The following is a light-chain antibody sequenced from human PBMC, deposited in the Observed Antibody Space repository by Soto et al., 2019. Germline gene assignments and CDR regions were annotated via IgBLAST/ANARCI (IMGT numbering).Light chain of an antibody. CDR3: HQWCPSLPMYT. Sequence: ESVLTQSPGTLSLSPGERATLSCRASQSVSSNYFAWYQQKPGQAPRLLIYGASNRATGIPDRFSGSGSGADLTLTLSRLEPEDFAVHDCHQWCPSLPMYTVGQGTKLEIK. CDR2: GAS. V-gene: IGKV3-20*01. J-gene: IGKJ2*01. CDR1: QSVSSNY.